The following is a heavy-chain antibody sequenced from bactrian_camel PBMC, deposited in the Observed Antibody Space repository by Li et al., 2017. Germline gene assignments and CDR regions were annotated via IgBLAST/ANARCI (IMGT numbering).Heavy chain of an antibody. CDR2: IDSDGDT. J-gene: IGHJ4*01. CDR1: GFTRGRYC. D-gene: IGHD2*01. CDR3: TPGVY. V-gene: IGHV3S55*01. Sequence: HVQLVESGGGSVQAGGSLTLSCAISGFTRGRYCMAWFHQAPGKEREAVADIDSDGDTTYADSVKGRFIISRDDAKNTVFLQLNSLKTEDTAKYYCTPGVYWGQGTQVTVS.